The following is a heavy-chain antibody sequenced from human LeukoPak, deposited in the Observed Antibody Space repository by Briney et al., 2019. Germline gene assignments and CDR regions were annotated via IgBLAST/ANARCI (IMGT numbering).Heavy chain of an antibody. D-gene: IGHD5-18*01. J-gene: IGHJ4*02. Sequence: GGSLRLSCAASGFTSNYYAMSWVRQAPGKGLEWVSGISDNEGRTYYTDSVKGRFTISRDKTKNTVFLQMHNLRADDTAVYFCARHDSFIPYWGQGALVTVSS. V-gene: IGHV3-23*01. CDR3: ARHDSFIPY. CDR1: GFTSNYYA. CDR2: ISDNEGRT.